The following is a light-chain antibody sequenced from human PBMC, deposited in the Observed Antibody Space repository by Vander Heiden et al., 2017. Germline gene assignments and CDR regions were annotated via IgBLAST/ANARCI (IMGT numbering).Light chain of an antibody. J-gene: IGKJ5*01. V-gene: IGKV3-15*01. CDR3: QQYNNWPPIT. CDR2: GAS. CDR1: QTVGGN. Sequence: EVVLTQSPATVSESPGERATLTCRASQTVGGNLHQYQQTPGQAHRLLISGASSRATGIPGRFSGSGSGTEFTLTISSLQSEDFAVYYCQQYNNWPPITFGQGTRLEIK.